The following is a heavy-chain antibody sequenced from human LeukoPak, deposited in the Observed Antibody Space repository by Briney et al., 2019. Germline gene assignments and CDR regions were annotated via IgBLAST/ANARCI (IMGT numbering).Heavy chain of an antibody. CDR2: IFHDGSNK. J-gene: IGHJ6*04. CDR1: GFTFSTYA. CDR3: ATDQTPVTMVRGGGMDV. V-gene: IGHV3-30*04. Sequence: GESLRLSCAASGFTFSTYAMHWVRQAPGKGLEWVAVIFHDGSNKYYADSVKGRFTISRDNSKNTLYLQMNSLRAEDTAVYYCATDQTPVTMVRGGGMDVWGKGTTVTVSS. D-gene: IGHD3-10*01.